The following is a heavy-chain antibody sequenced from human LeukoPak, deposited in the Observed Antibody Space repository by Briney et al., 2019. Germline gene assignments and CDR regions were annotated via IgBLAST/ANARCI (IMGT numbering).Heavy chain of an antibody. J-gene: IGHJ4*02. CDR3: ARAVAGRYYFDY. CDR2: IIPIFGTA. CDR1: GGTFSSYA. Sequence: ASVKVSCKASGGTFSSYAISSGRRAPGQGLEWMGGIIPIFGTANYAQKFQGRVTITADESTNTAYMELSSLRSEDTAVYYCARAVAGRYYFDYWDQGTLVTVSA. D-gene: IGHD6-19*01. V-gene: IGHV1-69*13.